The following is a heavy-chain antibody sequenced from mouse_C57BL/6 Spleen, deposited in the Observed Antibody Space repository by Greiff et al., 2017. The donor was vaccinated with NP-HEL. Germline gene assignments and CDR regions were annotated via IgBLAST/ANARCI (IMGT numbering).Heavy chain of an antibody. CDR2: INPNNGGT. D-gene: IGHD2-4*01. CDR3: ARDYDSFAY. V-gene: IGHV1-26*01. Sequence: EVQLHQSGPELVKPGASVKISCKASGYTFTDYYMNWVKQSHGKSLEWIGDINPNNGGTSYNQKFKGKATLTVDKSSSTAYMERRSLTSEDSAVYYCARDYDSFAYWGQGTLVTVAA. J-gene: IGHJ3*01. CDR1: GYTFTDYY.